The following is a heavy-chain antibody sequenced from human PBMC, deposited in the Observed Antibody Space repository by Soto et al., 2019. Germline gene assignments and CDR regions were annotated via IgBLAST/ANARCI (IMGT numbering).Heavy chain of an antibody. J-gene: IGHJ4*02. CDR3: ARLNSGWYGGGY. CDR1: GGSISSYY. D-gene: IGHD6-19*01. Sequence: QVQLQESGPGLVKPSETLSLTCTVSGGSISSYYWSWIRQPPGKGLEWIGYIYYSGSTNYNPSLKSRVTISVDTSKNQFSLKLSSVTAADTAVYYWARLNSGWYGGGYWGQGTLVTVSS. CDR2: IYYSGST. V-gene: IGHV4-59*08.